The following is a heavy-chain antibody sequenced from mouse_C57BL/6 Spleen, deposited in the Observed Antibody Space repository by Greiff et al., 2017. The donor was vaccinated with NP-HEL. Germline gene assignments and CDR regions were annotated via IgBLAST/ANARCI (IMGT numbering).Heavy chain of an antibody. Sequence: DVMLVESGGGLVKPGGSLKLSCAASGFTFSDYGMHWVRQAPEKGLEWVAYISSGSSTIYYADTVKGRFTISRDNAKNTLFLQMTSLRSEDTAMYYCARQMGRGAMDYWGQGTSVTVSS. J-gene: IGHJ4*01. D-gene: IGHD4-1*01. CDR3: ARQMGRGAMDY. CDR2: ISSGSSTI. CDR1: GFTFSDYG. V-gene: IGHV5-17*01.